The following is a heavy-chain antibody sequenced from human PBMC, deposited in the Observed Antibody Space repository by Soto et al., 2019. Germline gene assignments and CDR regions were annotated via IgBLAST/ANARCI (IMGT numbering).Heavy chain of an antibody. Sequence: SSVKVSCKASGGTFSSYSINWVRQAPGQGLEWMGEIIPIFGTANYAQKFQGRVTITADESTSTAYMELSSLRSEDTAVYYCARDGGRHSGGIDYWGQGTLVTVSS. J-gene: IGHJ4*02. D-gene: IGHD1-26*01. CDR2: IIPIFGTA. CDR1: GGTFSSYS. CDR3: ARDGGRHSGGIDY. V-gene: IGHV1-69*13.